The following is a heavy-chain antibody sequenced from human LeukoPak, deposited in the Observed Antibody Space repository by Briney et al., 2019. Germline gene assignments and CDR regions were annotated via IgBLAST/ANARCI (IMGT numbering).Heavy chain of an antibody. CDR1: GGSVSSGLNK. J-gene: IGHJ4*02. D-gene: IGHD3-10*01. CDR2: VYYSGST. CDR3: AATMVRGVHTHFDY. V-gene: IGHV4-61*01. Sequence: SETLSLTCTVSGGSVSSGLNKWSWIRQPPGKGLEWIGYVYYSGSTNYNPSLKSRVTISVDTSKNQFSPKLSSVTAADTAVYYCAATMVRGVHTHFDYWGQGTLVTVSS.